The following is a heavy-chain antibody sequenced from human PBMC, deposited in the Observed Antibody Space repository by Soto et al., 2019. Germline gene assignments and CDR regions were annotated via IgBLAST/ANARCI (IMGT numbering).Heavy chain of an antibody. V-gene: IGHV3-23*01. CDR2: ISGSGGST. Sequence: EGQLLESGGGLVQPGGSLRLSCAASGFTISSYAMSWVRQAPGKGLEWVSAISGSGGSTYYADSVKGRFTISRDNSKNTLYLQMNSLRAEDTAVYYCAKDRKAASGRHYYYGMDVRGQGTTVTVSS. J-gene: IGHJ6*02. CDR3: AKDRKAASGRHYYYGMDV. CDR1: GFTISSYA. D-gene: IGHD6-13*01.